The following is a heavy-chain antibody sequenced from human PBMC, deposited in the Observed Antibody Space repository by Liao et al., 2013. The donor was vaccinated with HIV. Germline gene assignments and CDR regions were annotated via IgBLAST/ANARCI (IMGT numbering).Heavy chain of an antibody. CDR2: IYYSGTT. Sequence: QLQLQESGPGVVKSSQTLSLTCTVSGGSVSSGDYYWSWIRQAPGKALEWVGYIYYSGTTFYNSSLKNRVVMSVDTSNNRFSLMLTSVTASDTAVYYCAREVRGIKVAFHYFDHWGQGVLVTVSS. CDR3: AREVRGIKVAFHYFDH. D-gene: IGHD3-10*01. CDR1: GGSVSSGDYY. V-gene: IGHV4-30-4*08. J-gene: IGHJ4*02.